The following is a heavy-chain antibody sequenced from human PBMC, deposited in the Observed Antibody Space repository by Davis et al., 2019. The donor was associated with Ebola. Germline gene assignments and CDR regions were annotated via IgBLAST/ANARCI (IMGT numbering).Heavy chain of an antibody. CDR1: GFTVSSNY. Sequence: GESLKISCAASGFTVSSNYMSWVRQAPGKGLEWVSVIYSGGSTYYADSVKGRFTISRDNSKNTLYLQMNSLRAEDTAVYYCAKIQLWVAGGYWGQGTLVTVSS. V-gene: IGHV3-53*05. CDR3: AKIQLWVAGGY. J-gene: IGHJ4*02. CDR2: IYSGGST. D-gene: IGHD5-18*01.